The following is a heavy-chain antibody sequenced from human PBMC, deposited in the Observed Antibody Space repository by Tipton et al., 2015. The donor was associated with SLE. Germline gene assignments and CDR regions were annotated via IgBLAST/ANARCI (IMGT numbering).Heavy chain of an antibody. CDR1: SGSFSGYH. D-gene: IGHD2-2*01. CDR3: ASEGPARNNRFDP. Sequence: TLSLTCAIYSGSFSGYHWSWIRQPPGKGLEWIGEINYSGSTNYNPSLKSRATISIGTSKNQLSLKLSSGTAADTAVYYCASEGPARNNRFDPWGQGTLVTVSS. V-gene: IGHV4-34*01. CDR2: INYSGST. J-gene: IGHJ5*02.